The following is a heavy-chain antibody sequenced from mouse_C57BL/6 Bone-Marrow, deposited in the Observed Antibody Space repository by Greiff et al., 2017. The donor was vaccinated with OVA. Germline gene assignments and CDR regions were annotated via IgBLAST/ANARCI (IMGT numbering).Heavy chain of an antibody. J-gene: IGHJ3*01. V-gene: IGHV7-1*01. D-gene: IGHD2-3*01. CDR3: ARSDGYYWFAY. CDR1: GFTFSDFY. CDR2: IRNKANDYTT. Sequence: EVKLMESGGGLVQSGRSLRLSCATSGFTFSDFYMEWVRQAPGKGLEWIAAIRNKANDYTTEYSASVKGRFIVSRDTSQSILYLQMNALRAEDTAIYYCARSDGYYWFAYWGQGTLVTVSA.